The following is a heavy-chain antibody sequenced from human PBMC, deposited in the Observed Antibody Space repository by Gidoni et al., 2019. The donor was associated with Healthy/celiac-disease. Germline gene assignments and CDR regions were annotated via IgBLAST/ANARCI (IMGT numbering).Heavy chain of an antibody. J-gene: IGHJ4*02. CDR2: MESGGSK. CDR1: GFTVSSNY. CDR3: ARDRGGYPDY. V-gene: IGHV3-53*01. Sequence: ELQLVESCVGLLQPGGSLILSCSTSGFTVSSNYMSGVRQAPGKGLEWGSVMESGGSKYYADAVKGRCTISRDNSKNTLYLQMNSLRAEDTAVYYWARDRGGYPDYWGQGTLVTVSS. D-gene: IGHD3-22*01.